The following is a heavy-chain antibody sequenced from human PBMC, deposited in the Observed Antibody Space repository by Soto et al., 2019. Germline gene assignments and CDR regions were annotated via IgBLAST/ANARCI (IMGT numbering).Heavy chain of an antibody. CDR3: AKEVRSRGYYYYGMDV. D-gene: IGHD3-10*01. CDR1: GFTFSSYG. Sequence: PGGSLRLSCAASGFTFSSYGMHWVRKAPGKGLEWVAVISYDGSNKYYADSVKGRFTISRDNSKNTLYLQMDSLRAEDTAVYYCAKEVRSRGYYYYGMDVWGQGTTVTVSS. CDR2: ISYDGSNK. V-gene: IGHV3-30*18. J-gene: IGHJ6*02.